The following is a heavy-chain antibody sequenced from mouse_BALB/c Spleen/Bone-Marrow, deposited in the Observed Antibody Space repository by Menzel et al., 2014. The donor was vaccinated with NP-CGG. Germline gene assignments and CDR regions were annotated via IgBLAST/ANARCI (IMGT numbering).Heavy chain of an antibody. CDR3: ATGTDY. CDR2: IYPGSGST. J-gene: IGHJ2*01. CDR1: GYTFTDYV. Sequence: QVQLKESGPELVKPGASVKMSCKASGYTFTDYVISWVKQRTGQGLEWIGEIYPGSGSTYYNEKFKGKATLTADKSSNTAYMQLSSLTSEDSAVYFCATGTDYWGQGTTLSLSS. D-gene: IGHD4-1*01. V-gene: IGHV1-77*01.